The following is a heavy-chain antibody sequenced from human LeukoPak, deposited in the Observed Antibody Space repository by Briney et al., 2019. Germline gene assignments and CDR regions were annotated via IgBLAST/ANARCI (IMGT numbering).Heavy chain of an antibody. CDR2: ISGNGGST. V-gene: IGHV3-64*01. CDR1: GFTFTNYA. Sequence: PGGSLRLSCAASGFTFTNYAMHWVRQAPGKGLEYVSAISGNGGSTYYANSVEGRFTISRDNSKNTLYLQMASLRAEDLAVYYCARALVGSAASYYYNGMDVWGQGTTVTVSS. J-gene: IGHJ6*02. CDR3: ARALVGSAASYYYNGMDV. D-gene: IGHD2-2*01.